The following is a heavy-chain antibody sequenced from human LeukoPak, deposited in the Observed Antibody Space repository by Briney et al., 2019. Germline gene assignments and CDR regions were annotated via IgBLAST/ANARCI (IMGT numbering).Heavy chain of an antibody. D-gene: IGHD2-2*01. CDR3: ARVAAAISSPYGLFGSSVSEPNSPRYYFDY. V-gene: IGHV1-18*01. Sequence: ASVKVSCKASGYTFTSYGISWVRQAPGQGLEWMGWISAYNGNTNYAQKLQGRVTMTTDTSTSTAYMELRSPRSDDTAVYYCARVAAAISSPYGLFGSSVSEPNSPRYYFDYWGQGTLVTVSS. CDR1: GYTFTSYG. J-gene: IGHJ4*02. CDR2: ISAYNGNT.